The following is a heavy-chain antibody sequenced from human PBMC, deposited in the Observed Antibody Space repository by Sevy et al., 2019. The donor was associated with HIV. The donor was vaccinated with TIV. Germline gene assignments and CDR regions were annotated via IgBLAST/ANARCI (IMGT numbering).Heavy chain of an antibody. J-gene: IGHJ4*02. V-gene: IGHV3-23*01. CDR1: GFTFSSYA. Sequence: GGSLRLSCAASGFTFSSYAMSWVRQAPGKGLEWVSAISGSGGSTYYADSVKGRFTISRDNSKNTLYLQMKSLRAEDTAVYYCAKDAGLGELSYYFDYWGQGTLVTVSS. CDR3: AKDAGLGELSYYFDY. D-gene: IGHD3-16*02. CDR2: ISGSGGST.